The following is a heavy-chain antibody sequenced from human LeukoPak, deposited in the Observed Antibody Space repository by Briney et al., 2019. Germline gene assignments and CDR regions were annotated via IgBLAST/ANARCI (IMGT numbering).Heavy chain of an antibody. J-gene: IGHJ6*03. Sequence: GGSLRLSCAASGFTFSDAWMSWVRQAPGKGLEWVCRIKSKTDGGTTDYAAPVKGRFTISRDDSKNTLYLQMNSLKTEDTAVYYCARDNVVVRLYYYYYMDVWGKGTTVTVSS. CDR2: IKSKTDGGTT. CDR1: GFTFSDAW. V-gene: IGHV3-15*01. D-gene: IGHD2-2*01. CDR3: ARDNVVVRLYYYYYMDV.